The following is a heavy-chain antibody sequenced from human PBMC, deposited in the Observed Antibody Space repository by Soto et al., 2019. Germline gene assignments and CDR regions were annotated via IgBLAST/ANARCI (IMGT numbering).Heavy chain of an antibody. Sequence: GPLILSCAASGVTFRNYEVNWVRKTPGKGLEWVSYISYTGSTIYYADSVRGRFTISRDNSKNSLYLQMNSLRAEDTAVYYCARGLRNYYDRSGLHYWGQGTLVT. CDR3: ARGLRNYYDRSGLHY. D-gene: IGHD3-22*01. CDR2: ISYTGSTI. J-gene: IGHJ4*02. V-gene: IGHV3-48*03. CDR1: GVTFRNYE.